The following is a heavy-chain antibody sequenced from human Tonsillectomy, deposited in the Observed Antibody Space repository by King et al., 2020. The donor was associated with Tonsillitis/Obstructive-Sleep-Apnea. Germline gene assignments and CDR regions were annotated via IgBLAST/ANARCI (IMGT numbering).Heavy chain of an antibody. CDR1: GGSVSSGSDY. J-gene: IGHJ5*02. Sequence: QLQESGPGLVKPSETLSLTCTVSGGSVSSGSDYWSWIRQPPGKGLEWIGYIYYSGSTNYNPPLKSRGTISVDTSKNQFSLKLSSVTAADTAVYYCARVPGAGLRWFDPWGQGTRVTVSS. CDR2: IYYSGST. V-gene: IGHV4-61*01. CDR3: ARVPGAGLRWFDP. D-gene: IGHD3-10*01.